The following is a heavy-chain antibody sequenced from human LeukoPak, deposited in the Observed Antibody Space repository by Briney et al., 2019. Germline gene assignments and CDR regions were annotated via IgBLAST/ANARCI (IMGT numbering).Heavy chain of an antibody. CDR2: IYTSRST. V-gene: IGHV4-4*09. CDR3: ARHSRIAVAMYYFDY. CDR1: GGSISSYY. D-gene: IGHD6-19*01. Sequence: PSETLSLTCTVSGGSISSYYWSWIRQPPGKGLEWIGYIYTSRSTNYNPSLKSRVTISVDTSKNQFSLKLSSVTAADTAVYYCARHSRIAVAMYYFDYWGQGTLVTVSS. J-gene: IGHJ4*02.